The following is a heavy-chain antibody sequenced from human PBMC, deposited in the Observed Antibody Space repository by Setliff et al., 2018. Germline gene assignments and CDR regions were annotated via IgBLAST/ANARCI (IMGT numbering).Heavy chain of an antibody. J-gene: IGHJ4*01. Sequence: PGGSLRLSCTASESTFSSFGMHWVRQAPGNGLEWVGFIRYDGSYEYYADSVQGRFTISRDNSKNTLFLHMNNLRPEDTALYYCAKASLAYSFGYYFDSWGQGALVTVSS. D-gene: IGHD5-18*01. V-gene: IGHV3-30*02. CDR1: ESTFSSFG. CDR3: AKASLAYSFGYYFDS. CDR2: IRYDGSYE.